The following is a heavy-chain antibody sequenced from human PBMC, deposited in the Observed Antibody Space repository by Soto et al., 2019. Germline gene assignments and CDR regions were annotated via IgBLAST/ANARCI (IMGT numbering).Heavy chain of an antibody. J-gene: IGHJ4*02. CDR1: VGSISSGGYY. CDR2: SYYRGST. Sequence: SETLSLTGTVSVGSISSGGYYWSWIRQHPGKDLEWIGYSYYRGSTYYNPSLKSRVTISVGTSKNQFSLKMSSVTAADTAVYSCASDGNGGIAAAGKKLDYWGQATLVTV. D-gene: IGHD6-13*01. V-gene: IGHV4-31*03. CDR3: ASDGNGGIAAAGKKLDY.